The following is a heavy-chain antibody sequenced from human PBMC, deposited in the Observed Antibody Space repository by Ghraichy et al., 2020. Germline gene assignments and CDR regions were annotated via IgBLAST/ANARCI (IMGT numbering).Heavy chain of an antibody. CDR3: TRYVNRVRGVSYYYGMDV. Sequence: GGSLRLSCAASGFTFSGSAMHWVRQASGKRLEWVGRIRSKANSYATAYAASVKGRFTISRDDSKNTAYLQMNSLKTEDTAVYYCTRYVNRVRGVSYYYGMDVWGQGTTVTVSS. CDR2: IRSKANSYAT. V-gene: IGHV3-73*01. CDR1: GFTFSGSA. D-gene: IGHD3-10*02. J-gene: IGHJ6*02.